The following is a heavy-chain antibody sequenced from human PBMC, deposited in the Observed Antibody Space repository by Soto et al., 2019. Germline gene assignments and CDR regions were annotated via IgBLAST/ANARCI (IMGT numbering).Heavy chain of an antibody. CDR1: GGSISSGDYY. D-gene: IGHD3-22*01. V-gene: IGHV4-30-4*01. Sequence: SETLSLTCTVSGGSISSGDYYWSWIRQPPGKGLEWIGYIYYSGSTYYNPSLKSRVTISVDTSKNQFSLKLSSVTAADTAVYYCAGGTSRPHSYDSSGHDCVNWGQGTLVTVPS. CDR2: IYYSGST. CDR3: AGGTSRPHSYDSSGHDCVN. J-gene: IGHJ4*02.